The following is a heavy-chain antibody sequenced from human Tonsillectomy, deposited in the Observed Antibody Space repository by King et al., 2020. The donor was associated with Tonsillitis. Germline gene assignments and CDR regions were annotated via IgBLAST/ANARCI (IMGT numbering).Heavy chain of an antibody. Sequence: VQLVESGGGLVKPGGSLRLSCAASGFTFSDYYMSWIRQAPGKGLEWVSYISSSGSTIYYADSVKGRFTISRDNAKNSLYLQMNSLRAEDTAVYYCARCSYDSSVLDDLGGEEEVREVGGKGT. V-gene: IGHV3-11*01. J-gene: IGHJ6*03. CDR3: ARCSYDSSVLDDLGGEEEVREV. CDR1: GFTFSDYY. D-gene: IGHD3-22*01. CDR2: ISSSGSTI.